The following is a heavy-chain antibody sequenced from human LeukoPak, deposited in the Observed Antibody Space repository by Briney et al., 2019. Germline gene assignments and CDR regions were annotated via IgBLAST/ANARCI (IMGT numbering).Heavy chain of an antibody. D-gene: IGHD3-10*01. Sequence: PSETLSLTCAVSGGSISSGGYSWSWIRQPAGKGLEWIGRIYTSGSTNYNPSLKSRVTMSVDTSKNQFSLKLSSVTAADTAVYYCARDQTYYYGSGSYFRGHYYGMDVWGQGTTVTVSS. CDR3: ARDQTYYYGSGSYFRGHYYGMDV. J-gene: IGHJ6*02. CDR1: GGSISSGGYS. V-gene: IGHV4-61*02. CDR2: IYTSGST.